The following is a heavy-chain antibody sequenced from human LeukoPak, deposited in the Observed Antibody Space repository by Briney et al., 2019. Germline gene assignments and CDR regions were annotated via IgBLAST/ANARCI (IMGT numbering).Heavy chain of an antibody. CDR1: GFTVSSNY. CDR2: ISSSSSYI. D-gene: IGHD3-3*01. Sequence: GGSLRLSCAASGFTVSSNYMSWVRQAPGKGLEWVSSISSSSSYIYYADSVKGRFTISRDNAKNSLYLQMNSLRAEDTAVYYCASLTYYDFWSGYYPYYYYGMDVWGQGTTVTVSS. CDR3: ASLTYYDFWSGYYPYYYYGMDV. V-gene: IGHV3-21*01. J-gene: IGHJ6*02.